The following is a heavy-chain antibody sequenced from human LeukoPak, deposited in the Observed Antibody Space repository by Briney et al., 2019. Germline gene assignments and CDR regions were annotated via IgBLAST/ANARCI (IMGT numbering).Heavy chain of an antibody. CDR1: GGSISSSSYY. V-gene: IGHV4-39*01. D-gene: IGHD5-24*01. J-gene: IGHJ4*01. Sequence: SETLSLTCTVSGGSISSSSYYWGWIRQFPGKGLEWIESMYYSGNTYYNPSLKSRVTISVDTSKNQFSLRLTSVTAADTAVYYCVRQVAYNYNYFDSWGHGTLVIVSS. CDR2: MYYSGNT. CDR3: VRQVAYNYNYFDS.